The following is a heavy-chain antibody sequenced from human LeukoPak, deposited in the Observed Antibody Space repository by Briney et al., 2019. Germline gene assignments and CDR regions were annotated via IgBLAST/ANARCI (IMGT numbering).Heavy chain of an antibody. V-gene: IGHV4-39*01. D-gene: IGHD3-22*01. Sequence: SETLSLTCVVSGGSIRTSSYYWGWIRQPPGKGLEWIGSIYYSGSTYYNPSLKSRVTISVDMSKNQFSLKLSSVTAADTAVYYCARRDYYDSSGYYYYWGQGTLVTVSS. J-gene: IGHJ4*02. CDR2: IYYSGST. CDR1: GGSIRTSSYY. CDR3: ARRDYYDSSGYYYY.